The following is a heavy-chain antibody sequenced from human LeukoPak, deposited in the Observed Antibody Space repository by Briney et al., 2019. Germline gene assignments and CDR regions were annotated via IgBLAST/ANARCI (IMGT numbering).Heavy chain of an antibody. J-gene: IGHJ4*02. CDR2: ISSDGGSS. D-gene: IGHD1-14*01. CDR1: GFTFSNYW. Sequence: PGGSLRLSCAASGFTFSNYWMHWVRQAPAKGLVWVSRISSDGGSSTYADSVKGRFTVSRDNAKNTLCLQMNSLRAEDTAVYYCVRDKTRNDFDYWGQGTLVTVSS. V-gene: IGHV3-74*01. CDR3: VRDKTRNDFDY.